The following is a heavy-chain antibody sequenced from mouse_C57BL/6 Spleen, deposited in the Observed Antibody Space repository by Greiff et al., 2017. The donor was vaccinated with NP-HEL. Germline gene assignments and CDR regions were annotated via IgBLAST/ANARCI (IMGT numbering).Heavy chain of an antibody. J-gene: IGHJ1*03. D-gene: IGHD2-1*01. Sequence: VKQSCKASGYTFTSYWMHWVKQRPGRGLEWIGRIDPNSGGTKYNEKFKSKATLTVDKPSSTAYMQLSSLTSEDSAVYYCARSKLLPWYFDVWGTGTTVTVSS. CDR1: GYTFTSYW. V-gene: IGHV1-72*01. CDR2: IDPNSGGT. CDR3: ARSKLLPWYFDV.